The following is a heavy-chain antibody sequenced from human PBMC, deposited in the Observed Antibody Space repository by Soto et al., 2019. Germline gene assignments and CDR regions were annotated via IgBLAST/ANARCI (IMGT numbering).Heavy chain of an antibody. Sequence: QVQLVQSGAEVKKPGSSVKVSCKASGGTFSSYAISWVRQAPGQGLEWMGGIIPIFGTANYAQKFQGRVTITADVSTSTAYMELSSLRSEDTAVYYCALPVAGIQDHYYYYGMDVWGQGTTVTVSS. CDR3: ALPVAGIQDHYYYYGMDV. J-gene: IGHJ6*02. D-gene: IGHD6-19*01. V-gene: IGHV1-69*01. CDR2: IIPIFGTA. CDR1: GGTFSSYA.